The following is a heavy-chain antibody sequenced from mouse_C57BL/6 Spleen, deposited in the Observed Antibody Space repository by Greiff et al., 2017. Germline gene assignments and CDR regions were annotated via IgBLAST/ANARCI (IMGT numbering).Heavy chain of an antibody. CDR1: GFNIKDDY. J-gene: IGHJ2*01. CDR3: TTRGYDYEGY. D-gene: IGHD2-4*01. Sequence: VQLQQSGAELVRPGASVKLSCTASGFNIKDDYMHWVKQRPEQGLEWIGWIDPEIGDTEYASKFQGKAPLTADTTSNTAYLQLSSLTSEDTAVYYCTTRGYDYEGYWGQGTTLTVSS. CDR2: IDPEIGDT. V-gene: IGHV14-4*01.